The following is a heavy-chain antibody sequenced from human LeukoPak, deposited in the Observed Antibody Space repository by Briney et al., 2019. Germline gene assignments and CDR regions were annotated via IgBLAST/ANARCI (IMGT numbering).Heavy chain of an antibody. CDR2: IYYSGST. CDR3: AGYSFNWFDP. D-gene: IGHD6-13*01. J-gene: IGHJ5*02. Sequence: SETLSLTCTVSGGSISSSSYYWGWIRQPPGKGLEWIGSIYYSGSTYYNPSLKSRVTISVDTSKNQFSLKLSSVTAADTAVYYCAGYSFNWFDPWGQGTLVTVSS. CDR1: GGSISSSSYY. V-gene: IGHV4-39*07.